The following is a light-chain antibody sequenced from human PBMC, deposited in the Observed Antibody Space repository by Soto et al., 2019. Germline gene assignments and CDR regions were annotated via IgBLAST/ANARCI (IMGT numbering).Light chain of an antibody. Sequence: EIVMTQSPATLSVSAGERATLSCRASQSVSSNLAWYQQKPGPAPRLLIYGASTRATGIPARFSGSGSGTEFTLTISSLQSEDFAVYYCQQYNNWPRTFGQGTRLEIK. CDR1: QSVSSN. V-gene: IGKV3-15*01. J-gene: IGKJ5*01. CDR3: QQYNNWPRT. CDR2: GAS.